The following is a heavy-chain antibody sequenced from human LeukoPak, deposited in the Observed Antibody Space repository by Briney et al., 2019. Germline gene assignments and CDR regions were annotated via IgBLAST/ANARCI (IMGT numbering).Heavy chain of an antibody. D-gene: IGHD6-13*01. CDR2: IYYSGST. CDR3: ARHPSWGSSWYGVAFDI. J-gene: IGHJ3*02. V-gene: IGHV4-39*01. CDR1: SGSISSSSYY. Sequence: SETLSLTCTVASGSISSSSYYWGWIRQPPGKGLEWIGSIYYSGSTYYNPSLKSRVTISVDTSKNQFSLKLSSVTAADTAVYYCARHPSWGSSWYGVAFDIWGQGTMVTVSS.